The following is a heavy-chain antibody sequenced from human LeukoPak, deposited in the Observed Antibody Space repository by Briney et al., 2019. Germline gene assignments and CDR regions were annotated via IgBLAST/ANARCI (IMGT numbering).Heavy chain of an antibody. V-gene: IGHV3-21*01. J-gene: IGHJ4*02. Sequence: GSLRLSCAASGFAFSTYSMNWVRQAPGKGLEWVSSVSRSSRFIFYADSVQGRFTISRDDAKDSLFLQMISLRAEDTAVYYCARVSDAFDYFFDSWGQGTLVTVSS. CDR2: VSRSSRFI. D-gene: IGHD5-12*01. CDR1: GFAFSTYS. CDR3: ARVSDAFDYFFDS.